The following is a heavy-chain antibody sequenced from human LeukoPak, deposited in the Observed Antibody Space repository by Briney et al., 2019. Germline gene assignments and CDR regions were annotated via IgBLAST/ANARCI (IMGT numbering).Heavy chain of an antibody. CDR1: TYTFTRYG. V-gene: IGHV1-18*01. Sequence: ASVKVSCKASTYTFTRYGISWVRQAPGQGLEWMGWISGYNGNTNYAQKFQGRVTMTRDTSISTAYMELSRLRSDDTAVYYCARDLRGIAAAGGGYWGQGTLVTVSS. CDR3: ARDLRGIAAAGGGY. J-gene: IGHJ4*02. D-gene: IGHD6-13*01. CDR2: ISGYNGNT.